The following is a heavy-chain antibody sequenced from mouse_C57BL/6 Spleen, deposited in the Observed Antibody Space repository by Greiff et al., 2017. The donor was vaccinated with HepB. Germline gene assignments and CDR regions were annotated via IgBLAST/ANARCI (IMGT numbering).Heavy chain of an antibody. V-gene: IGHV1-74*01. CDR3: AMGGYDGYYGGFAY. CDR2: IHPSDSDT. D-gene: IGHD2-3*01. CDR1: GYTFTSYW. Sequence: QVQLQQSGAELVKPGASVKVSCKASGYTFTSYWMHWVKQRPGQGLEWIGRIHPSDSDTNYNQKFKGKATLTVDKSSSTAYMQLSSLTSEDSAVYYCAMGGYDGYYGGFAYWGQGTLVTVSA. J-gene: IGHJ3*01.